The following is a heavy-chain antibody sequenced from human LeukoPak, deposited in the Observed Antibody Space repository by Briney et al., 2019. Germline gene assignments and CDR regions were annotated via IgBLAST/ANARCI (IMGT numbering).Heavy chain of an antibody. CDR1: GGSFSPYY. CDR3: ARGGFYCGGDCYVDY. V-gene: IGHV4-34*01. CDR2: SKHSGIT. J-gene: IGHJ4*02. Sequence: PAETLSLTCAVYGGSFSPYYWSWIRQPPGKGLEWIGESKHSGITTYNPSLKSRVPLSENMSKNQFTLSLSSVNVAATPVYYCARGGFYCGGDCYVDYWGQGTLVTVS. D-gene: IGHD2-21*02.